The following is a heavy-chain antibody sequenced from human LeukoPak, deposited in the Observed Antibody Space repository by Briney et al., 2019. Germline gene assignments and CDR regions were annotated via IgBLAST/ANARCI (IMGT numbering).Heavy chain of an antibody. CDR2: INHSGST. CDR3: ARELGYYDFWSGSDDAFDI. V-gene: IGHV4-34*01. CDR1: GGSFSGYY. J-gene: IGHJ3*02. D-gene: IGHD3-3*01. Sequence: SETLSLTCAVYGGSFSGYYWSWIRQPPGKGLEWIGEINHSGSTNYNPSLKSRVTISVDMSKNQFSLKLSSVTAADTAVYYCARELGYYDFWSGSDDAFDIRGQGTMVTVSS.